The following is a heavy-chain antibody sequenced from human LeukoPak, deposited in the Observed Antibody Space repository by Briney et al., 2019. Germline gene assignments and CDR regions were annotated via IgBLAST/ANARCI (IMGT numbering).Heavy chain of an antibody. Sequence: SETLSLTCTVSGVSISSYYWSWIRQPPGKGLEWIGYIYYSGSTNYNPSLRSRVTISVDTSKNQFSLKLSSVTAADTAVYYCARLRQTRIDYWGQGTLVTVSS. J-gene: IGHJ4*02. CDR1: GVSISSYY. CDR3: ARLRQTRIDY. V-gene: IGHV4-59*12. CDR2: IYYSGST.